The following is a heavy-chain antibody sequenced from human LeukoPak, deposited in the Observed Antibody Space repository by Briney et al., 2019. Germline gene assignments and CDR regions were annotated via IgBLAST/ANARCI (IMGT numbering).Heavy chain of an antibody. CDR2: INHSGST. D-gene: IGHD5-18*01. V-gene: IGHV4-34*01. Sequence: PSETLSLTCAVYGGSFSGYYWSWIRQPPGKGLEWIGEINHSGSTKYNPSLKSRVTISVDTSKNQFSLKVTSVTAADTALYYCARERIERYTYASSDFDYWGRGTLVTVSS. CDR3: ARERIERYTYASSDFDY. J-gene: IGHJ4*02. CDR1: GGSFSGYY.